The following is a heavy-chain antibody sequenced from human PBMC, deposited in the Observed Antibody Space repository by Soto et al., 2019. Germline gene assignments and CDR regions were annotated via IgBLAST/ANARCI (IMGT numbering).Heavy chain of an antibody. CDR1: GFTFSSYG. J-gene: IGHJ4*02. CDR2: ISYDGSNK. CDR3: TEMATILDY. D-gene: IGHD5-12*01. V-gene: IGHV3-30*03. Sequence: GGSLRLSCAASGFTFSSYGMHWVRQAPGKGLEWVAVISYDGSNKYYADSVKGRFTISRDNSKNTLYLQMNSLRAEDTAVYYCTEMATILDYWCQGTLVTVSS.